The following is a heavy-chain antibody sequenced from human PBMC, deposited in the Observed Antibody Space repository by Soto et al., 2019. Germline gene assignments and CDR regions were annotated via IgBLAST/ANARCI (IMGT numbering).Heavy chain of an antibody. Sequence: APVKVACKASGFMSTNYNFYLVRQAPGQSLEWMGRVSAGNGNTQYSQKFQGRVTISRNTSATTAFMELSSLGFEDTAVYYCATDYGSNWRLCGQGTLVTVAS. CDR2: VSAGNGNT. J-gene: IGHJ4*02. CDR3: ATDYGSNWRL. D-gene: IGHD4-17*01. V-gene: IGHV1-3*01. CDR1: GFMSTNYN.